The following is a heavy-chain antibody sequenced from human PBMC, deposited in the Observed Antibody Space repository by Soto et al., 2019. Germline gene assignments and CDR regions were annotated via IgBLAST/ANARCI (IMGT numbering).Heavy chain of an antibody. CDR1: GFTFSSYG. CDR2: ISYDGSNT. CDR3: AKEGGLSGSYYISSSYYFDY. D-gene: IGHD1-26*01. V-gene: IGHV3-30*18. Sequence: SLRLSCAASGFTFSSYGMHWVRQAPGKGLELVAIISYDGSNTYYADSVKGRFTISRDNSKNTLYLQMNSLRAEDTSVYYCAKEGGLSGSYYISSSYYFDYWGQGTLVTVSS. J-gene: IGHJ4*02.